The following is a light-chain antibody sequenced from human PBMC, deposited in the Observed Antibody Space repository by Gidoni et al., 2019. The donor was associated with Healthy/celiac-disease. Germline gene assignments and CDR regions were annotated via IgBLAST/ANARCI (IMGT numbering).Light chain of an antibody. V-gene: IGKV3-11*01. CDR3: QQRSNWPPR. Sequence: EIVLTQSPATLSLSPGERATLSCRASQSVSSYLAWYQQKPGQAPRLLIYDASSGSGTDFTLTISSLEPEDFAVYYCQQRSNWPPRFGQGTRLEIK. J-gene: IGKJ5*01. CDR2: DAS. CDR1: QSVSSY.